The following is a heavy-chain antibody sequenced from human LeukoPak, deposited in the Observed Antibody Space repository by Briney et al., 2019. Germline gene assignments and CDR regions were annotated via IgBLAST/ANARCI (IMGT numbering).Heavy chain of an antibody. CDR3: ARDLGPVATAGTEFDY. CDR1: GFTFSSYA. J-gene: IGHJ4*02. CDR2: ISYDGSNK. V-gene: IGHV3-30*04. D-gene: IGHD6-13*01. Sequence: GRSLRLSCAASGFTFSSYAMHWVRQAPGKGLEWVAVISYDGSNKYYADSVKGRFTISRDNSKNTLYLQMNSLRAEDTAVYYCARDLGPVATAGTEFDYWGQGTLVTVSP.